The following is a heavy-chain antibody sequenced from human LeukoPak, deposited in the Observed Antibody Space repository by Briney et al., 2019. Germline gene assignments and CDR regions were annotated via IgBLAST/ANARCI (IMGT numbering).Heavy chain of an antibody. Sequence: ASVKVSCKASGYTFTSYAMHWVRQAPGQRLEWMGWINAGNGNTKYSQEFQGRVTITRDTSASTAYMELSSLRSEDTAVYYCARGYGSGSYYNLGNWFDPWGQGTLVTVSS. D-gene: IGHD3-10*01. CDR1: GYTFTSYA. V-gene: IGHV1-3*03. CDR3: ARGYGSGSYYNLGNWFDP. CDR2: INAGNGNT. J-gene: IGHJ5*02.